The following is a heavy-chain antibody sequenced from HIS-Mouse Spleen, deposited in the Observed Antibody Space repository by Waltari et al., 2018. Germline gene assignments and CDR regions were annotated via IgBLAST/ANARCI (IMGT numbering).Heavy chain of an antibody. J-gene: IGHJ2*01. CDR3: AREIPYSSSWYDWYFDL. D-gene: IGHD6-13*01. Sequence: QLQLQESGPGLVKPSETLSLTCTVSGGSISSSSYYWGWIRQPPGKGLGWIGSIYYSGSTYSNPSLNSRVTISVDTSKNQFSLKLSSVTAADTAVYYCAREIPYSSSWYDWYFDLWGRGTLVTVSS. CDR2: IYYSGST. CDR1: GGSISSSSYY. V-gene: IGHV4-39*07.